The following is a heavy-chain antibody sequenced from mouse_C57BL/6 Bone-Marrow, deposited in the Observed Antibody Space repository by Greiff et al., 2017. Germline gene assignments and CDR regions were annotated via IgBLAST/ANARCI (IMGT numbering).Heavy chain of an antibody. Sequence: VQLQQSGAELVKPGASVKLSCTASGFNIKDYYIHWVKQRTEQGLEWIGRIDPEDGETKYAPKFQDKATITADTSSNTAYLQLSSLTSEDTAVYYCTRSLIYYGTNYWGQGTTRTVSS. V-gene: IGHV14-2*01. CDR1: GFNIKDYY. CDR2: IDPEDGET. CDR3: TRSLIYYGTNY. J-gene: IGHJ2*01. D-gene: IGHD1-1*01.